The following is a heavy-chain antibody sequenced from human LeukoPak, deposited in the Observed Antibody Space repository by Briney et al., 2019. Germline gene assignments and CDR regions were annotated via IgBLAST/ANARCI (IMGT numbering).Heavy chain of an antibody. J-gene: IGHJ1*01. CDR3: AKNSPKPAGTYFQH. CDR2: IISGGRT. D-gene: IGHD2-2*01. CDR1: GFTFSRYA. Sequence: GGSLRLSCAASGFTFSRYAMSWVRQAPGKGLEWVSTIISGGRTYYADSVQGRFTISRDISNDTLYLQMNSLRAEDTAVYYCAKNSPKPAGTYFQHCGQGTLVTVSS. V-gene: IGHV3-23*01.